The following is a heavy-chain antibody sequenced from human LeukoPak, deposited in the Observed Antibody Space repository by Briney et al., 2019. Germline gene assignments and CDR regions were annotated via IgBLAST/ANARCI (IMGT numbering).Heavy chain of an antibody. V-gene: IGHV3-33*01. D-gene: IGHD2-2*01. CDR1: GFTFSSFG. CDR2: IWYDGSNK. Sequence: GRSLRLSCAASGFTFSSFGMHWVRQAPGKGLEWVAVIWYDGSNKYYADSVKGRFTISRDNSKNTLYLQMNSLRAEDTAVYYCARGAAYCSSTSCYSNWFDPWGQGTLVTVSS. CDR3: ARGAAYCSSTSCYSNWFDP. J-gene: IGHJ5*02.